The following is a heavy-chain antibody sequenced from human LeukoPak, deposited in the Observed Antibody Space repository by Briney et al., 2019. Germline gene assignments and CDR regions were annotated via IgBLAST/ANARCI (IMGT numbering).Heavy chain of an antibody. CDR3: AKDRAGYGDAFDI. V-gene: IGHV3-30*18. Sequence: GGSLRLSFAASGFTFSSYGMHWVRQAPGKGLEWVAVISYDGSNKHYADSVKGRFTISRDNSQNTLYLQMNSLRAEDTAVYYCAKDRAGYGDAFDIWGQGTMVTVSS. CDR2: ISYDGSNK. J-gene: IGHJ3*02. D-gene: IGHD5-18*01. CDR1: GFTFSSYG.